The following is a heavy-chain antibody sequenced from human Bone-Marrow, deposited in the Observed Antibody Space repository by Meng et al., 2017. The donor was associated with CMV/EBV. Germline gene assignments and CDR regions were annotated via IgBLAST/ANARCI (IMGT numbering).Heavy chain of an antibody. CDR1: GYTFTSYG. V-gene: IGHV1-18*01. D-gene: IGHD2-2*02. CDR2: ISAYNGNT. CDR3: ARDPLGPAAIPLYYYYYGMDV. Sequence: ASVKVSCKASGYTFTSYGISWVRQAPGQGLEWMGWISAYNGNTNYAQKLQGRVTMTTDTSTSTAYMELRSLRSDDTAVYYCARDPLGPAAIPLYYYYYGMDVWGQGPTVTVYS. J-gene: IGHJ6*02.